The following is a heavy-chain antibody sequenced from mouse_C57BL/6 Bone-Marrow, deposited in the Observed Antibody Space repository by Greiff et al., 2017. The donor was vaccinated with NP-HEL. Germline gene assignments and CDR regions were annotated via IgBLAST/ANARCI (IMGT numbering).Heavy chain of an antibody. CDR3: ARVGYYGSSY. J-gene: IGHJ2*01. D-gene: IGHD1-1*01. Sequence: VQLQQSGPALVKPGASVKMSCKASGYTFTDYYMNWVKQSHGKSLEWIGVINPYNGGTSYNQKFKGKSTLTVDKSSSTAYMELNSMTSEDSAVYYCARVGYYGSSYWGQGTTLTVSS. CDR1: GYTFTDYY. V-gene: IGHV1-19*01. CDR2: INPYNGGT.